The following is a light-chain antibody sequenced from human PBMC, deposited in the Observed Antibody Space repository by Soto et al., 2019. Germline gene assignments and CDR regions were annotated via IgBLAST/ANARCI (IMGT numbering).Light chain of an antibody. CDR2: GAS. J-gene: IGKJ4*01. V-gene: IGKV3-15*01. CDR3: QQYNNWPPLT. CDR1: QSVSSN. Sequence: EIVMTQSPATLSVSPGERATLSCRASQSVSSNLAWYQRKPGQAPRLLIYGASTRATGIPASFSGSGSGTEFTLTISSLQSEDFAVYYCQQYNNWPPLTFGGGTKVDIK.